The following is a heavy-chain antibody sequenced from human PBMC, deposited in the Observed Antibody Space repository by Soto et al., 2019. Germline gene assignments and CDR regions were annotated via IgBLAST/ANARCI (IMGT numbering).Heavy chain of an antibody. J-gene: IGHJ4*02. CDR3: ARVHPRGFDY. V-gene: IGHV3-21*01. CDR1: GFTFSSYS. D-gene: IGHD3-10*01. CDR2: ISSSSSYI. Sequence: EVQLVESGGGLVKPGGSLRLSCAASGFTFSSYSMNWVRQAPGKGLEWVSSISSSSSYIYYADSVKGRFTISRDNAKNSLYLQMNSRRAEDTAVYYCARVHPRGFDYWGQGTLVTVSS.